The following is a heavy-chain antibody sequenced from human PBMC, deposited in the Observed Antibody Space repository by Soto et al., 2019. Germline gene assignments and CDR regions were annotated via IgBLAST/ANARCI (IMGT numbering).Heavy chain of an antibody. V-gene: IGHV3-30*18. CDR1: GFTFSSYG. Sequence: GGSVRLSCAASGFTFSSYGMHWVRQAPGKGLEWVAVISYDGSNKYYADSVKGRFTISRDNSKNTLYLQMNSLRAEDTAVYYCAKDSQLRFLEWLLDYWGQGTLVTVSS. CDR3: AKDSQLRFLEWLLDY. J-gene: IGHJ4*02. D-gene: IGHD3-3*01. CDR2: ISYDGSNK.